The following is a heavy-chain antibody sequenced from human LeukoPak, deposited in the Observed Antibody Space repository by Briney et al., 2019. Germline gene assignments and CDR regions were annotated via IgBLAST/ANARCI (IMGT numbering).Heavy chain of an antibody. Sequence: GGPLRLSCAASGFTFSDYYMSWIRQAPGKGLEWVSYISSSGSTIYYADSVKGRFTISRDNAKKSLYLQMNSLRAEDTAVYYCARELLDDFWSGPGAFDIWGQGTMVTVSS. V-gene: IGHV3-11*04. D-gene: IGHD3-3*01. CDR3: ARELLDDFWSGPGAFDI. J-gene: IGHJ3*02. CDR1: GFTFSDYY. CDR2: ISSSGSTI.